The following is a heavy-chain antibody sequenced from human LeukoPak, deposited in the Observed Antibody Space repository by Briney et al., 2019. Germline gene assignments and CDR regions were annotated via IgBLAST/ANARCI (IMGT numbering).Heavy chain of an antibody. J-gene: IGHJ4*02. Sequence: SETLSLTCTVSGGSISSYYWSWIRQPAGKGLEWIGRIYTSGSTNYNPSLKSRVTISVDTSKNQFSLKLSSVTAADTAVYYCARAERGYSYGYPLPSTFDYWGQGTLVTVSS. V-gene: IGHV4-4*07. CDR1: GGSISSYY. D-gene: IGHD5-18*01. CDR2: IYTSGST. CDR3: ARAERGYSYGYPLPSTFDY.